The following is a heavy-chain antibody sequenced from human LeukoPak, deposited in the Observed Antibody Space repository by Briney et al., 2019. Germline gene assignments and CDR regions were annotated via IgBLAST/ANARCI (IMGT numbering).Heavy chain of an antibody. CDR2: IKHDGSEK. CDR1: GFTFSTYW. J-gene: IGHJ4*02. D-gene: IGHD3-22*01. CDR3: AKQITMIVVAPPARGY. Sequence: GGSLRLSCVASGFTFSTYWMTWVRQVPGKGLEWVANIKHDGSEKHYAASVKGRFTISRDNAKNSLYLQMNSLRAEDTAVYYCAKQITMIVVAPPARGYWGQGTLVTVSS. V-gene: IGHV3-7*03.